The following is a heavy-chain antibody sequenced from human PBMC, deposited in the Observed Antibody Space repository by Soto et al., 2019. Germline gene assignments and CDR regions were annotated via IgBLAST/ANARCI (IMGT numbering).Heavy chain of an antibody. CDR1: GYTFTSYG. CDR2: ISAYNGNT. CDR3: ARDRAAAGDDAFDI. J-gene: IGHJ3*02. D-gene: IGHD6-13*01. V-gene: IGHV1-18*01. Sequence: ASAKVSCKASGYTFTSYGISWVRQAPGQGLEWMGWISAYNGNTNYAQKLQGRVTMTTDTSTSTAYMELRSLRSDDTAVYYCARDRAAAGDDAFDIWGQGTMVTVSS.